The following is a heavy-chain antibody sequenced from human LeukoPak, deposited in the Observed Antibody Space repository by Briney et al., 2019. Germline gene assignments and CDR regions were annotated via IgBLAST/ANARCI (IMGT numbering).Heavy chain of an antibody. V-gene: IGHV4-39*07. D-gene: IGHD2-8*01. CDR2: IYYSGST. CDR3: ARDMREGTNGWYEDY. J-gene: IGHJ4*02. CDR1: GGSIGSRSYY. Sequence: SETLSLTCTVSGGSIGSRSYYWGWIRQPPGKGLEWIGTIYYSGSTYYNPSLKSRVTISVDTSKNQFSLKLSSVTAADTAVYYCARDMREGTNGWYEDYWGQGTLVTVSS.